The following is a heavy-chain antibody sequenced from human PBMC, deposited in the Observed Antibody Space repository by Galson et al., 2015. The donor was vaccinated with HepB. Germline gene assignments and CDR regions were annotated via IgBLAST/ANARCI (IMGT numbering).Heavy chain of an antibody. CDR2: IIHLIGNT. D-gene: IGHD6-6*01. CDR3: ARKIESQYSSRWGLYDYHYDMDV. J-gene: IGHJ6*03. CDR1: RDSFSAYV. V-gene: IGHV1-18*01. Sequence: SVKVSCKASRDSFSAYVISWVRQAPGQGLEWMGGIIHLIGNTDYAQKFQDRVTMTTDTSTTTAYMELRRLRSDDTAVYFCARKIESQYSSRWGLYDYHYDMDVWGEGTTVTVSS.